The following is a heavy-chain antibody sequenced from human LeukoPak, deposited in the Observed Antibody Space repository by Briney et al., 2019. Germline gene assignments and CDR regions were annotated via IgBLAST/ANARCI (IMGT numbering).Heavy chain of an antibody. D-gene: IGHD6-13*01. CDR3: ARDRRIAAAVLFDY. J-gene: IGHJ4*02. CDR2: ISSSGSTI. V-gene: IGHV3-11*04. Sequence: GGSLRLSCAASGFTFSDYYMSWIRQAPGKGLEWVSYISSSGSTIYYADSVKGRFTISRDNAKNSLYLQMNSLRAEDTAVYYCARDRRIAAAVLFDYWGQGTLVTVSS. CDR1: GFTFSDYY.